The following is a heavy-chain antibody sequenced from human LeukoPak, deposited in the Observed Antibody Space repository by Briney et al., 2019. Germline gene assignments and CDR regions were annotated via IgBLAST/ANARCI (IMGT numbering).Heavy chain of an antibody. Sequence: GGSLRLSCAASGFSFTNYGMHWVRQAPGKGLEWVAFIRYDGGKTHYVDSVKGRFTVSRGNSNKTLYLQMNGLRAEDTAVYYCARVRYERRYFDWDPPYYFDHWGQGTLVTVSS. V-gene: IGHV3-30*02. CDR3: ARVRYERRYFDWDPPYYFDH. CDR1: GFSFTNYG. J-gene: IGHJ4*02. D-gene: IGHD3-9*01. CDR2: IRYDGGKT.